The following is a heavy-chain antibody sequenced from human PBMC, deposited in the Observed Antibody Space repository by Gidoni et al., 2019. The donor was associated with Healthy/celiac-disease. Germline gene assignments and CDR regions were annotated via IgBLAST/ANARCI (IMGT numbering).Heavy chain of an antibody. CDR1: GGSFSGYY. CDR2: INHSGST. Sequence: QVQLQQWGAGLLKPSETLSLTCAVYGGSFSGYYWSWIRQPPGKGLEWIGEINHSGSTNYNPSLKSRVTISVDTSKNQFSLKLSSVTAADTAVYYCARGRPARAARVCRFDPWGQGTLVTVSS. J-gene: IGHJ5*02. D-gene: IGHD6-6*01. V-gene: IGHV4-34*01. CDR3: ARGRPARAARVCRFDP.